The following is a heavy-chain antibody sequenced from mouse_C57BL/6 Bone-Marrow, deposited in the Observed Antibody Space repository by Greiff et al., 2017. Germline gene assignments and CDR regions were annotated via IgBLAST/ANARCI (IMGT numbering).Heavy chain of an antibody. J-gene: IGHJ2*01. CDR2: IDPENGDT. Sequence: VQLQQSGAELVRPGASVKLSCTASGFNIKDDYMHWVKQRPEQGLEWIGWIDPENGDTEYASKFQGKATITADTSSNTAYLQLSSLTSEDTAVYYGTTYYYASDYFDYWGQGTTLTVSS. CDR3: TTYYYASDYFDY. V-gene: IGHV14-4*01. D-gene: IGHD1-1*01. CDR1: GFNIKDDY.